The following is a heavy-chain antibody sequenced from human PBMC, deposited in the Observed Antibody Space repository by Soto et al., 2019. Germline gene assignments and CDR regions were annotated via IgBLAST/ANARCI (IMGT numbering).Heavy chain of an antibody. J-gene: IGHJ4*02. V-gene: IGHV3-NL1*01. CDR1: GFTFSSYG. D-gene: IGHD1-1*01. CDR3: ARGGSRRLQLLFVFDS. CDR2: IYSGGTT. Sequence: QVQLVESGRGVVQPGRSLRLSCAASGFTFSSYGMHWVRQAPGKGLEWVSVIYSGGTTYYADSVKDRFTISRDNSKNTVYLQMNGLRAEDTAVYYCARGGSRRLQLLFVFDSWGQGTLVTVSS.